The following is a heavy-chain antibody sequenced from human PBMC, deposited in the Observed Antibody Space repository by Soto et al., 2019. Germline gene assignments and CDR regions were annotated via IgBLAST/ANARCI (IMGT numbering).Heavy chain of an antibody. CDR2: TYYKSKWYN. Sequence: SQTLSLTCAISGDTVSSNSAAWNWIRQSPSRGLEWLGTTYYKSKWYNDYAVSVKGRITINPDTSKNQFSLQLNSVTPEDTAIYYCVREVDDGPNWLDPWGQGTLVTVSS. CDR1: GDTVSSNSAA. J-gene: IGHJ5*02. CDR3: VREVDDGPNWLDP. D-gene: IGHD1-1*01. V-gene: IGHV6-1*01.